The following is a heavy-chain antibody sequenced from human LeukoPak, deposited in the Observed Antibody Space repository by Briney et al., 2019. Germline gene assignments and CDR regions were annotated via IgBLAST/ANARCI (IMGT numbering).Heavy chain of an antibody. Sequence: ASVKVSCKASGYTFIDYYIHWVRQAPGQGPEWMGWINPTTGGTNYAQKFQGRVTMTRDTSIFTVYMDLSGLRSDDTAVYYCARAPYCGGDCYNWFDPWGQGTLVTVSS. CDR1: GYTFIDYY. J-gene: IGHJ5*02. V-gene: IGHV1-2*02. CDR3: ARAPYCGGDCYNWFDP. CDR2: INPTTGGT. D-gene: IGHD2-21*02.